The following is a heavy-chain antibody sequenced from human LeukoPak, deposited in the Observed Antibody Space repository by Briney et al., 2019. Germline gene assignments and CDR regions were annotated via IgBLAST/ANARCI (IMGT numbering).Heavy chain of an antibody. V-gene: IGHV3-7*01. CDR2: IKQDGSEK. Sequence: GGSLRLSCAASGFTFSSYWMSWVRQAPGKGLEWVANIKQDGSEKYYVDSVKGRFTISSDNAKNSLYLQMNSLRAEDTAVYYCARRLERITMIVVVSVFDYWGQGTLVTVSS. CDR3: ARRLERITMIVVVSVFDY. CDR1: GFTFSSYW. J-gene: IGHJ4*02. D-gene: IGHD3-22*01.